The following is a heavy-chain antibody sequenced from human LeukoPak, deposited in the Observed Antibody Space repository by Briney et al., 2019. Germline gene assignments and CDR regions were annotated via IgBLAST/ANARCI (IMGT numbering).Heavy chain of an antibody. Sequence: ASVKVSCKASGYTFTSYYMHWVRQAPGQGLEWMGIINPSGGSTSYAQKFQGRVTMTRDTSISTAYMELSRLRSDDTAVYYCASYRATVVTDDAFDIWGQGTMVTVSS. D-gene: IGHD4-23*01. CDR1: GYTFTSYY. CDR3: ASYRATVVTDDAFDI. V-gene: IGHV1-46*01. CDR2: INPSGGST. J-gene: IGHJ3*02.